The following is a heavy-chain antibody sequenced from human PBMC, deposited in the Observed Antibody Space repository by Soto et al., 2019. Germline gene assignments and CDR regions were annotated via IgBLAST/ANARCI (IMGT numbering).Heavy chain of an antibody. Sequence: ASVKVSCKVSGDTLTELSMHWVRQAPGKGLEWMGGFDPEDGETIYAQKFQGRVTMTEDTSTDTAYMELSSLRSEDTAVYYCATDFWSGSGAFDIWGQGTMVTVSS. CDR1: GDTLTELS. V-gene: IGHV1-24*01. D-gene: IGHD3-3*01. CDR2: FDPEDGET. CDR3: ATDFWSGSGAFDI. J-gene: IGHJ3*02.